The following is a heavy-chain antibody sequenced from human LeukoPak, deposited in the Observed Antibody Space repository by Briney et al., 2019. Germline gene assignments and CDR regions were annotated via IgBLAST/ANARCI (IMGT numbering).Heavy chain of an antibody. CDR1: GFTFSSYW. CDR2: INSDGSST. V-gene: IGHV3-74*01. J-gene: IGHJ3*02. CDR3: ARGLFLSGYLDAFDI. Sequence: GGSLRLSCAASGFTFSSYWMHWVRQAPGKGLVWVSRINSDGSSTRYADSVKGRFTISRDNTKNTLYLQMNSLRVEDTAVYYCARGLFLSGYLDAFDIWGQGTVVTVSS. D-gene: IGHD3-22*01.